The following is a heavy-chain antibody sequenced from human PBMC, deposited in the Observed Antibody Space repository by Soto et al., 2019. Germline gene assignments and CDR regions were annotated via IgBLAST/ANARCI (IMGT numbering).Heavy chain of an antibody. CDR1: GFTFSDYY. CDR3: ARIAGAEIPVANFDH. J-gene: IGHJ4*02. D-gene: IGHD2-2*01. Sequence: LSLSCTTSGFTFSDYYMTWIRQAPGKGLEWVSYITGDSSFTKYADSVKGRVTISRDNAKKSLFLQLNSLRAEDTAVYYCARIAGAEIPVANFDHWGQGILVTVSS. V-gene: IGHV3-11*06. CDR2: ITGDSSFT.